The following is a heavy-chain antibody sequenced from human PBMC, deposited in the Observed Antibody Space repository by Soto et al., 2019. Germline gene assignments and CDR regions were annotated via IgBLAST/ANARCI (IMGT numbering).Heavy chain of an antibody. Sequence: EVQLVESGGGLVKPGGSLTLSCAASGITFSKAWMNWVRQSPGKGLEWVGRIKSRSDGGTTAYAAPVKGRFTISRDDSKDTLWLQMNSLKTEDTAVYYCTTNFYSDHGMDVWGQGTTVTVYS. CDR2: IKSRSDGGTT. CDR3: TTNFYSDHGMDV. D-gene: IGHD4-17*01. CDR1: GITFSKAW. J-gene: IGHJ6*02. V-gene: IGHV3-15*01.